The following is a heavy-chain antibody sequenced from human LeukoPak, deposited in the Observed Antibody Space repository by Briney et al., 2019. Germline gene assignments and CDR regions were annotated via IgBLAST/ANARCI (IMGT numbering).Heavy chain of an antibody. CDR1: GFAFGSEAM. D-gene: IGHD3-10*01. Sequence: GSLRLSCAVSGFAFGSEAMSWVRQSPARGREWIGEIYHSGSTNYNPSLKSRVTISVDKSKNQFSLKLSSVTAADTAVYYCARLWFGELFGPWGQGTLVTVSS. CDR3: ARLWFGELFGP. V-gene: IGHV4-4*02. J-gene: IGHJ5*02. CDR2: IYHSGST.